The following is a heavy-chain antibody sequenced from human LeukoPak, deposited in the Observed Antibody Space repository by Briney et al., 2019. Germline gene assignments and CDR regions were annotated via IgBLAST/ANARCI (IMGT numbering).Heavy chain of an antibody. Sequence: GQSLKISCKGSGYSFTSYWIGWVRQMPGKGLEWMGIIYPGDSDTRYSPSFQGQVTISADKSISTAYLQWSSLKASDTAMYYCARQGYSSSWMGYYYYYYMDVWGKGTTVTISS. CDR2: IYPGDSDT. CDR1: GYSFTSYW. D-gene: IGHD6-13*01. V-gene: IGHV5-51*01. J-gene: IGHJ6*03. CDR3: ARQGYSSSWMGYYYYYYMDV.